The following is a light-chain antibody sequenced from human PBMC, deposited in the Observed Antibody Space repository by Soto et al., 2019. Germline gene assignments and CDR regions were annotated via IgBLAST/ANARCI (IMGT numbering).Light chain of an antibody. CDR3: QQYNSYWST. CDR1: QSISSW. CDR2: DAS. Sequence: DIQMTQSPSTLSASVGDRVTITCRASQSISSWLAWYQQKPGKAPKLLIYDASSLESGVPSRVSGSGSGTEFTLTISSLQPDDFATYYCQQYNSYWSTFGQGTRLEIK. J-gene: IGKJ5*01. V-gene: IGKV1-5*01.